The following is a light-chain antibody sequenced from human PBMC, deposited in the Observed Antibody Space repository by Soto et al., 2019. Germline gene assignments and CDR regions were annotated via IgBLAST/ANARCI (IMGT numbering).Light chain of an antibody. CDR3: QQYNYYWT. CDR1: HNIHSW. Sequence: TLSASVGDRVTITCRASHNIHSWLAWYQQKPGKAPRLLIHGASTLESGVPSRFSGRGSGTEFTLSISSLQPDDFATYYCQQYNYYWTFGQGTKVDIK. V-gene: IGKV1-5*01. CDR2: GAS. J-gene: IGKJ1*01.